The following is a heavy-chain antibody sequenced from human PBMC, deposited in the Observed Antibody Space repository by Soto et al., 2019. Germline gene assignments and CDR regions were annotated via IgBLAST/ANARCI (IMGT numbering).Heavy chain of an antibody. J-gene: IGHJ4*02. CDR2: IFYSGII. CDR1: GASIRHNSYY. CDR3: ARRYSSGWYYFDY. V-gene: IGHV4-39*01. Sequence: SETLSLTCTVSGASIRHNSYYWGWIRQPPGKGLEWIGSIFYSGIINYNPSLKSRVTISVDTSKNQFSLDVSSVTAADTAVYYCARRYSSGWYYFDYWGQGTLVTVSS. D-gene: IGHD6-19*01.